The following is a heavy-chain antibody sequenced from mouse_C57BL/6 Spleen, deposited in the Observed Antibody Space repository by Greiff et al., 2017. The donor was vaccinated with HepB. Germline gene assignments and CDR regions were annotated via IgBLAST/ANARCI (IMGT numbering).Heavy chain of an antibody. CDR1: GFTFSSYA. J-gene: IGHJ1*03. V-gene: IGHV5-4*01. Sequence: EVKLQESGGGLVKPGGSLKLSCAASGFTFSSYAMSWVRQTPEKRLEWVATISDGGSYTYYPDNVKGRFTISRDNAKNNLYLQMSHLKSEDTAMYYCARDGVPWGYFDVWGTGTTVTVSS. CDR3: ARDGVPWGYFDV. CDR2: ISDGGSYT.